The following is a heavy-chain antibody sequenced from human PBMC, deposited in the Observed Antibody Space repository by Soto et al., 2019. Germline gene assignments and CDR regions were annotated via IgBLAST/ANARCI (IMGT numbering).Heavy chain of an antibody. V-gene: IGHV3-30-3*01. CDR3: ARERAYYFDY. CDR2: ISFDGSNK. J-gene: IGHJ4*02. CDR1: GFTFSRFP. Sequence: QGQLVESGGGVVQPGRSLRLSCAASGFTFSRFPMHWVRQAPGKGLEWVAVISFDGSNKYYADSVKGRFTISRDNSKNTLYLQMNSLRAEDTAGYYCARERAYYFDYWGQGTLVTVSS.